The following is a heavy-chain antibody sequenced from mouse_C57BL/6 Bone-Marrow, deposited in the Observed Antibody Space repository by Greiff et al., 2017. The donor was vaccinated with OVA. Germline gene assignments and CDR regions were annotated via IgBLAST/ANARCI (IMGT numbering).Heavy chain of an antibody. Sequence: QVQLQQPGAELVKPGASVKLSCKASGYTFTSYWMHWVKQRPGQGLEWIGMIHPNSGSTNYNEKFTSKATLTVDKSSSTAYMQLSSLPSEDSAVYYCAREGGGYYVYYWYFDVWGTGTTVTVSS. J-gene: IGHJ1*03. V-gene: IGHV1-64*01. CDR3: AREGGGYYVYYWYFDV. CDR2: IHPNSGST. CDR1: GYTFTSYW. D-gene: IGHD1-2*01.